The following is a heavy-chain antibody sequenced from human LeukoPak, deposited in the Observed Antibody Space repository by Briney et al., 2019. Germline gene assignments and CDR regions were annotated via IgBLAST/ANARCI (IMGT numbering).Heavy chain of an antibody. J-gene: IGHJ4*02. CDR1: GFTFSSYS. D-gene: IGHD6-19*01. V-gene: IGHV3-21*01. CDR2: ISSSSSYI. CDR3: ARASTLTGSSGWYFDY. Sequence: PGGSLRLSCAASGFTFSSYSMNWVRQAPGKGLEWVSSISSSSSYIYYADSVKGRFTISRDNAKNSLYLQMNSLRAEDTAVYYCARASTLTGSSGWYFDYWGQGTLVTVSS.